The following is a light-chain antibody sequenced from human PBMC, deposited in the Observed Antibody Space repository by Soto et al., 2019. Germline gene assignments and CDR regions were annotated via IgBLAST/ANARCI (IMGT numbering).Light chain of an antibody. V-gene: IGKV3-20*01. CDR1: QSVSSSH. CDR2: GAS. J-gene: IGKJ1*01. Sequence: EIVLTQSPGTRSLSPGERATLSCRASQSVSSSHLAWYQQKPGQAPRLLISGASSRATGIPDRFTGSGSGTDFTLTISRLEPEDFAVYYCQQYGSSPRTFGQGTKVEIK. CDR3: QQYGSSPRT.